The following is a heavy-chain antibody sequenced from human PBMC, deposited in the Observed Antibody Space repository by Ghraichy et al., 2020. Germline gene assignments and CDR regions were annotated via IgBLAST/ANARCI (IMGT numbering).Heavy chain of an antibody. CDR2: ISSSSSYT. CDR1: GFTFSDYY. V-gene: IGHV3-11*06. CDR3: ATTGIAVAEPFDY. Sequence: GGSLRLSCAASGFTFSDYYMSWIRQAPGKGLEWVSYISSSSSYTNYADSVKGRFTISRDNAKNSLYLQMNSLRAEDTAVYYCATTGIAVAEPFDYWGQGTLVTVSS. D-gene: IGHD6-19*01. J-gene: IGHJ4*02.